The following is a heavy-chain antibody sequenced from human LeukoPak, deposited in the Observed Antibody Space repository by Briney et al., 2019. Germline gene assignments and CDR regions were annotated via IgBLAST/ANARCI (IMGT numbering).Heavy chain of an antibody. V-gene: IGHV3-23*01. CDR2: ISGSGGST. Sequence: GGSLRLSCAASGFTFSSYAMSWVRQAPEKGLEWVSAISGSGGSTYYADSVKGRFTISRDNSKNTLYLQMNSLRAEDTAVYYCAKVTYIVVVPAARTDYWGQGTLVTVSS. CDR1: GFTFSSYA. CDR3: AKVTYIVVVPAARTDY. D-gene: IGHD2-2*01. J-gene: IGHJ4*02.